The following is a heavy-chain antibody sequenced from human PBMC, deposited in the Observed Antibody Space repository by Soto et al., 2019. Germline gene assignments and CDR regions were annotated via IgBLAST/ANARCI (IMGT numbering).Heavy chain of an antibody. CDR1: GLTFNSYA. CDR3: AKALGLYCGGDCFDAFDV. V-gene: IGHV3-23*01. D-gene: IGHD2-21*02. CDR2: VDGSGFTS. Sequence: EVQLLESGGGLVQPGGSLRLSCAASGLTFNSYAMTWVRQAPGRGLEGVSGVDGSGFTSYHADSVKGRFTISRDNSKKTRYLQMNSLRAEDTAVYDCAKALGLYCGGDCFDAFDVWGEGAMVSVSS. J-gene: IGHJ3*01.